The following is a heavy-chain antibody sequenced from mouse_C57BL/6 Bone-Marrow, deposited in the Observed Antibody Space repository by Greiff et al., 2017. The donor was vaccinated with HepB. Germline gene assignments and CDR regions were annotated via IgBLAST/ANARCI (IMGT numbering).Heavy chain of an antibody. D-gene: IGHD1-1*01. CDR3: ARSGEFVSMYYDGSSDVDY. J-gene: IGHJ2*01. CDR2: IDPSDSYT. V-gene: IGHV1-50*01. Sequence: QVQLQQPGAELVKPGASVKLSCKASGYTFTSYWMQWVKPRPGQGLEWIGEIDPSDSYTNYNQKFKGKATLTVDTSSSTAYMQLSSLTSEDSAVYYCARSGEFVSMYYDGSSDVDYGGQGTTLTVSS. CDR1: GYTFTSYW.